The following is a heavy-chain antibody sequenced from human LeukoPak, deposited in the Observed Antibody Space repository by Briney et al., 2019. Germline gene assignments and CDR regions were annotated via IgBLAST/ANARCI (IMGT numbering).Heavy chain of an antibody. D-gene: IGHD3-22*01. J-gene: IGHJ4*02. V-gene: IGHV3-11*06. CDR3: ARDWGDSSGYLLDY. CDR1: GFTLSDYY. CDR2: ISTGSTYR. Sequence: PGGSLRLSCAASGFTLSDYYMSWIRQAPGKGLEWVSYISTGSTYRDFADSVRGRFTISRDNAKNTLYLQMNSLRAEDTAVYYCARDWGDSSGYLLDYWGQGTLVTVSS.